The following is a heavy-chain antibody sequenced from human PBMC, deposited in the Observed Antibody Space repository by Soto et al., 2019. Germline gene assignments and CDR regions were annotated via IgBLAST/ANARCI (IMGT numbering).Heavy chain of an antibody. CDR1: GFTFSSYS. CDR3: ARDVYGGGYCSGGSCYGGGNWFDP. D-gene: IGHD2-15*01. J-gene: IGHJ5*02. V-gene: IGHV3-21*01. CDR2: ISSSSSYI. Sequence: GGSLRLSCAASGFTFSSYSTNWVRQAPGKGLEWVSSISSSSSYIYYADSVKGRFTISRDNAKNSLYLQMNSLRAEDTAVYYCARDVYGGGYCSGGSCYGGGNWFDPWGQGTLVTVSS.